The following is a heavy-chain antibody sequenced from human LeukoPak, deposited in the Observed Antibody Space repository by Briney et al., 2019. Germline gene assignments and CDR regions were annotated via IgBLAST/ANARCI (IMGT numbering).Heavy chain of an antibody. Sequence: SETLSLTCTVSGGSFSSGSYYWSWIRQPPGKGLEWIGYIYYSGSTNYNPSLKSRVTISVDTSKNQFSLKLSSVTAADTAVYYCARVAAAGHFDYWGQGTLVTVSS. CDR1: GGSFSSGSYY. CDR2: IYYSGST. V-gene: IGHV4-61*01. D-gene: IGHD6-13*01. J-gene: IGHJ4*02. CDR3: ARVAAAGHFDY.